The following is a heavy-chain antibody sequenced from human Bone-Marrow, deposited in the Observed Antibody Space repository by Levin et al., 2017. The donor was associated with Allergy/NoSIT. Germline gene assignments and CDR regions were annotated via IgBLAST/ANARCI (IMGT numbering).Heavy chain of an antibody. Sequence: GLEWIGWISAYNDNTNSARKFQGRVTLTIDTSTNTAYMELGSLTSDDTAVYYCASHDSGSYNYFDYWGQGSLVTVSS. D-gene: IGHD1-26*01. V-gene: IGHV1-18*01. CDR3: ASHDSGSYNYFDY. CDR2: ISAYNDNT. J-gene: IGHJ4*02.